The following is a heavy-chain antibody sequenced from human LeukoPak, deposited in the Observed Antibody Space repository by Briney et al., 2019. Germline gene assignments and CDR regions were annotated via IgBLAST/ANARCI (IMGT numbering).Heavy chain of an antibody. CDR3: ARDILMVGATHYFDY. J-gene: IGHJ4*02. V-gene: IGHV4-59*01. D-gene: IGHD1-26*01. Sequence: ASETLSLTCTVSGGSISSYYWSWIRQSPGRGLEWIGYIHHSVSPTYNPSLKSRVTISVDTSKNQFSLKVTSVTAADTAVYYCARDILMVGATHYFDYWGQGTLVTVSS. CDR2: IHHSVSP. CDR1: GGSISSYY.